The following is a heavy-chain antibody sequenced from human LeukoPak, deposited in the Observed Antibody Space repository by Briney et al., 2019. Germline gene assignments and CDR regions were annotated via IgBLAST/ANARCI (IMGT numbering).Heavy chain of an antibody. CDR2: IYYSGST. CDR1: GGSISSSSYY. D-gene: IGHD6-6*01. V-gene: IGHV4-39*07. J-gene: IGHJ3*02. CDR3: ARTIAARAAAFDI. Sequence: SETLSLTCTVSGGSISSSSYYWGWIRQPPGKGLEWIGSIYYSGSTYYNPSLKSRVTISVDTSKNQFSLKLSSVTAADTAVYYCARTIAARAAAFDIWGQGTMVTVSS.